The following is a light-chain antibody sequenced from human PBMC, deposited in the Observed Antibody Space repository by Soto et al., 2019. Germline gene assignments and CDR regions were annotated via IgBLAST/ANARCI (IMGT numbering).Light chain of an antibody. V-gene: IGLV2-14*01. Sequence: QSALTQPASVSGSPGQSITISCTGTSSDVGGYNYVSWYQQHPGKAPKLMIYEVSNRPSGISNRFSGSKSGNTASLTISGCQAEDEAIYYCSSYTSSGARVFGTGTKLTVL. J-gene: IGLJ1*01. CDR2: EVS. CDR3: SSYTSSGARV. CDR1: SSDVGGYNY.